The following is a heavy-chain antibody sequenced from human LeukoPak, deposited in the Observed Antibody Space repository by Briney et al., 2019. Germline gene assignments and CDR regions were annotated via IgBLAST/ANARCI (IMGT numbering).Heavy chain of an antibody. D-gene: IGHD1-26*01. CDR3: AKDRSISGSSENNWFDP. V-gene: IGHV3-23*01. J-gene: IGHJ5*02. CDR2: ISGSGDST. CDR1: GFTFSNYG. Sequence: GGSLRLSCAASGFTFSNYGMSWVRQAPEKGLEWVSSISGSGDSTYYADSVKGRVTISRDNSKNTLYLQMNSLRADDTAVYYCAKDRSISGSSENNWFDPWGRGTLVTVSS.